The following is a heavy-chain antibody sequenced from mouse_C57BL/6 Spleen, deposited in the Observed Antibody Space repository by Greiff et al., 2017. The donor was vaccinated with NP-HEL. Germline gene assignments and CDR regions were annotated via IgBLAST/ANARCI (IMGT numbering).Heavy chain of an antibody. D-gene: IGHD2-1*01. J-gene: IGHJ4*01. CDR2: INPNNGGT. V-gene: IGHV1-18*01. CDR3: ARALIYYGNYYAMDY. CDR1: GYTFTDYN. Sequence: VQLQQSGPELVKPGASVKIPCKASGYTFTDYNMDWVQQSHGKSLEWIGDINPNNGGTIYNHKFKGKATLTVDKSSSTAYMELRSLTSEDTAVYYCARALIYYGNYYAMDYWGQGTSVTVSS.